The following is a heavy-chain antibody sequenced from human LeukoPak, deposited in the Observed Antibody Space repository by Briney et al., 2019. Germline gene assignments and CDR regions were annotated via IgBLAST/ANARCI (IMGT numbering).Heavy chain of an antibody. J-gene: IGHJ4*02. D-gene: IGHD6-19*01. V-gene: IGHV3-9*01. Sequence: GGSLRLSCAGSGFIFNNYAMHWVRQPPGKGLEWVSGISWNSGSIDYADSVKGRFTISRNNAKNSLYLQMNSLRVEDTAFYYCAKDNRRHYTSGPNPDSLHWGQGALVTVSS. CDR2: ISWNSGSI. CDR3: AKDNRRHYTSGPNPDSLH. CDR1: GFIFNNYA.